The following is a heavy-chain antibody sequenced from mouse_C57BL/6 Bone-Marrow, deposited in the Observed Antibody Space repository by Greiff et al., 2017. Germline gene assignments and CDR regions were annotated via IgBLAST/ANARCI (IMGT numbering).Heavy chain of an antibody. V-gene: IGHV1-69*01. J-gene: IGHJ3*01. CDR1: GYTFTSYW. CDR2: IDPSDSYT. D-gene: IGHD1-1*01. CDR3: ARESSYDWFAY. Sequence: QVQLQQPGAELVMPGASVKLSCKASGYTFTSYWMHWVKQRPGQGLEWIGEIDPSDSYTNYNRKFKGKSTLTVDKSSSPAYMQRSSLTSEDSAVYYCARESSYDWFAYWGQGTLVTVSA.